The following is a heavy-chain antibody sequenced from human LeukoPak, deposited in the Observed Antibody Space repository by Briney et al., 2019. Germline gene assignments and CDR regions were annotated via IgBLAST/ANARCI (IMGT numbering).Heavy chain of an antibody. V-gene: IGHV3-74*01. Sequence: GGSLRLSCAASGFTFSSYWMHWVRQAPGKGLVWVSRINSDGSSTSYADSVKGRFTISRDNAKNTLYLQMNSLRAEDTAVYYCARDQGSGVVVPAAMGPTYYYYYYGMDVWGQGTTVTVSS. CDR1: GFTFSSYW. D-gene: IGHD2-2*01. CDR2: INSDGSST. J-gene: IGHJ6*02. CDR3: ARDQGSGVVVPAAMGPTYYYYYYGMDV.